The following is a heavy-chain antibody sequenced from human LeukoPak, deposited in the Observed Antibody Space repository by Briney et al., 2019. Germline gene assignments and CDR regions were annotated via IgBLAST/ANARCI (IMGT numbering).Heavy chain of an antibody. CDR3: ARRDYYDSSGYSTDYFDY. V-gene: IGHV5-51*01. Sequence: GESLKISCKGSGYPFTSYWIGWVRQMPGKGLEWMGIIYPGDSDTRYSPSFQGQVTISADKSISTAYLQWSSLKASDTAMYYCARRDYYDSSGYSTDYFDYWGQETLVTVSS. J-gene: IGHJ4*02. D-gene: IGHD3-22*01. CDR1: GYPFTSYW. CDR2: IYPGDSDT.